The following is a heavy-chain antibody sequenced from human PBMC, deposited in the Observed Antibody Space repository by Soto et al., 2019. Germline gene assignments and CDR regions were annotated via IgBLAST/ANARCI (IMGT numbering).Heavy chain of an antibody. CDR2: IYYSGST. D-gene: IGHD3-10*01. V-gene: IGHV4-59*01. Sequence: QVQLQESGPGLVKPSETLSLTCTVSGGSISSYYWNWIRQPPGKGLEWIGYIYYSGSTNYNPSLKSRATISVDTSKNQCSLKLSSVTAADTAVYYCAREGGPMVRGVIFVWGQGTTVTVSS. J-gene: IGHJ6*02. CDR1: GGSISSYY. CDR3: AREGGPMVRGVIFV.